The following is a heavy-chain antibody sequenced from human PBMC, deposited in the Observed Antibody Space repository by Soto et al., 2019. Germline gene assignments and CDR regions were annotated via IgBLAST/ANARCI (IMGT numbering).Heavy chain of an antibody. Sequence: GGSLRLSCAASGFTFRTYGFHWIRQAPVKGLEWVAVIWHDGSKTYYADSVRGRFPIPRDDCKNTLYLHMNGLRAEATAMSYSARGGCKGVACLVDPWGQGTLVTVSS. J-gene: IGHJ5*01. CDR3: ARGGCKGVACLVDP. CDR2: IWHDGSKT. CDR1: GFTFRTYG. D-gene: IGHD2-15*01. V-gene: IGHV3-33*01.